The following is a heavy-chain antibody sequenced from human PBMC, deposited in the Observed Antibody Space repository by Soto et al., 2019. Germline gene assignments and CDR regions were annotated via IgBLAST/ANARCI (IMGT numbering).Heavy chain of an antibody. D-gene: IGHD5-12*01. V-gene: IGHV4-59*01. J-gene: IGHJ3*02. CDR1: GGSISSYY. CDR2: IYYSGST. Sequence: PSETLSLTCTVSGGSISSYYWSWIRQPPGKGLEWIGYIYYSGSTNYNPSLKSRVTISVDTSKNQFSLKLSSVTAADTAVYYCAREGGGYGTADDAFDIWGQGTMVTVSS. CDR3: AREGGGYGTADDAFDI.